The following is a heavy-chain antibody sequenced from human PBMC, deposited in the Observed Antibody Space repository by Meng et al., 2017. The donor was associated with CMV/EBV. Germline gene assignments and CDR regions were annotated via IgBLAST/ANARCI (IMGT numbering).Heavy chain of an antibody. V-gene: IGHV2-5*01. Sequence: SGPTLVKPTQTLTLTCTFSGFPLSTSGVGVGWIRQPPGKALEWLALIYWNDDKRYSPSLKSRLTITKDTSKNQVVLTMTNMDPVDTATYYCAHSLRGWLRLGAFDIWGQGTMVTVSS. CDR1: GFPLSTSGVG. CDR3: AHSLRGWLRLGAFDI. D-gene: IGHD5-12*01. J-gene: IGHJ3*02. CDR2: IYWNDDK.